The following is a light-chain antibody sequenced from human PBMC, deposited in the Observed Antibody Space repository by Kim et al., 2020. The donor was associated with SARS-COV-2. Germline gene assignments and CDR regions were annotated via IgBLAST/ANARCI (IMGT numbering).Light chain of an antibody. CDR3: QHYNTRPPT. V-gene: IGKV3-15*01. CDR2: SAS. J-gene: IGKJ2*01. Sequence: SASLGVIALLSRRASQIVSRSVAWYQQMPCQAPRVLVYSASSRATGIPARFCATGSGTEFTLTISSLQSEDFAVYYCQHYNTRPPTLGQGTKLEI. CDR1: QIVSRS.